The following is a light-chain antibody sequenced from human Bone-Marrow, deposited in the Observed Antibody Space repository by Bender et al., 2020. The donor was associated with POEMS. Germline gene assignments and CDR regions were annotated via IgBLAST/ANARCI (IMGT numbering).Light chain of an antibody. J-gene: IGLJ3*02. CDR3: ATWDDSLNGWV. V-gene: IGLV1-44*01. CDR2: SNN. CDR1: GFNVGDNS. Sequence: QSVLTQPPSASGTPGQRVNISCSGSGFNVGDNSVNWYQQFPGTSPKILIYSNNQRPSGVPDRFSGSKSGTSAHLAISGLQSEDEADYYCATWDDSLNGWVFGGGTKVTVL.